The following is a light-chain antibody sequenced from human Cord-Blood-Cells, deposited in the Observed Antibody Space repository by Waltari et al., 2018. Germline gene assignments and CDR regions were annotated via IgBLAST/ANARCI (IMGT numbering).Light chain of an antibody. V-gene: IGKV1-9*01. Sequence: DIQLTQSPSFLSASVGDRFSITCRASQGISSYLAWYQQKPGKAPKLLIYAASTLQIGVPSRFSGSGSGTEFTLTISSLQPEDFATYYCQQLNSYPLTFGGGTKVEIK. CDR2: AAS. CDR1: QGISSY. J-gene: IGKJ4*01. CDR3: QQLNSYPLT.